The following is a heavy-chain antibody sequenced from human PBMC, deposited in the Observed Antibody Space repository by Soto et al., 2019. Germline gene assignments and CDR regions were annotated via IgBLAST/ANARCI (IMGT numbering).Heavy chain of an antibody. CDR1: GGTFSSYA. J-gene: IGHJ4*02. CDR3: ARGKYSSSWLRPKYYFYY. Sequence: VQLLESGAEVKKPGSSVKVSCKASGGTFSSYAISWVRQAPGQGLEWMGGIIPIFGTANYAQKFQGRVTITADESTSTAYMELSSLRSEDTAVYYCARGKYSSSWLRPKYYFYYWGQGTLVTVSS. D-gene: IGHD6-13*01. V-gene: IGHV1-69*01. CDR2: IIPIFGTA.